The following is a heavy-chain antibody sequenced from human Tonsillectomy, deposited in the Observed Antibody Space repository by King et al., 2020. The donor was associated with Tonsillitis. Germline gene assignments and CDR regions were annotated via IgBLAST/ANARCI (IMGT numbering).Heavy chain of an antibody. J-gene: IGHJ6*02. CDR3: ARSTGLRPPYYYYGMDV. CDR1: GFTFSNYA. V-gene: IGHV3-30-3*01. D-gene: IGHD5-12*01. CDR2: ISYDGSNK. Sequence: QLVQSGGGVVQPGRSLRLSCAASGFTFSNYAMHWVRQAPGKGLEWVAVISYDGSNKYYADSVKGRFTISRDNSKNTLYLQMNSLRAEDTAVYYCARSTGLRPPYYYYGMDVWGQGTTVTVSS.